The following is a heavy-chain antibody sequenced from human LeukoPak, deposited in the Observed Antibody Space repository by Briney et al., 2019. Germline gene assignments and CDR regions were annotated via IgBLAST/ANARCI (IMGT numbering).Heavy chain of an antibody. CDR3: AREAYCSGSTCSLNWFDP. CDR2: IDHSGST. V-gene: IGHV4-34*01. Sequence: SETLSLTCAVYRGSFSGYYWSWIRQPPGKGLEWIGEIDHSGSTNYSPSLKSRVTISLDTSKNQFSLKLSSVAAADTAVYYCAREAYCSGSTCSLNWFDPWGQGTLVTVSS. D-gene: IGHD2-15*01. CDR1: RGSFSGYY. J-gene: IGHJ5*02.